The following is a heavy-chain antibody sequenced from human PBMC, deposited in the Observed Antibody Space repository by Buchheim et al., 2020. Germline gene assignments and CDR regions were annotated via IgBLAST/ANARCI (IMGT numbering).Heavy chain of an antibody. CDR2: MNPNSGNT. V-gene: IGHV1-8*01. Sequence: QVQLVQSGAEVKKPGASVKVSCKASGYTFTSYDINWVRQATGQGLEWMGWMNPNSGNTGYAQKFQGRVTMTRNTSISTAYMELSSMGSEDTAVYYCASRADYDFWSGYPWTDYYGMDVWGQGTT. J-gene: IGHJ6*02. CDR1: GYTFTSYD. CDR3: ASRADYDFWSGYPWTDYYGMDV. D-gene: IGHD3-3*01.